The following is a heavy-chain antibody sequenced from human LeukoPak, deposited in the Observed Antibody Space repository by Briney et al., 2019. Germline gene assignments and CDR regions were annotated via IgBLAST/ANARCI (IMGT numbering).Heavy chain of an antibody. CDR1: GFTFSRYD. CDR2: IGTVDDT. J-gene: IGHJ6*02. V-gene: IGHV3-13*01. D-gene: IGHD5-12*01. CDR3: AREARNYYGIDV. Sequence: GGSLRLSCEASGFTFSRYDMHGVGQATGKGLEWVSAIGTVDDTYYLDSVKGRFTISREDAKNSLYLQMNNLRAGDTAVYYCAREARNYYGIDVWGQGTMVTVSS.